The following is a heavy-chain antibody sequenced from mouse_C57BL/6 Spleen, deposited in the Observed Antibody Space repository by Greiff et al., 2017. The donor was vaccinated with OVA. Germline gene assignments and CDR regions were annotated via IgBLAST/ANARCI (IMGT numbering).Heavy chain of an antibody. D-gene: IGHD1-1*01. CDR2: IDPSDSYT. CDR1: GYTFTSYW. J-gene: IGHJ3*01. Sequence: VQLQQPGAELVKPGASVKLSCKASGYTFTSYWMQWVKQRPGPGLEWIGEIDPSDSYTNYNQKFKGKATLTVDTSSSTAYMQLSSLTSEDSAVYYCARRGYGSRGAWFAYWGQGTLVTVSA. CDR3: ARRGYGSRGAWFAY. V-gene: IGHV1-50*01.